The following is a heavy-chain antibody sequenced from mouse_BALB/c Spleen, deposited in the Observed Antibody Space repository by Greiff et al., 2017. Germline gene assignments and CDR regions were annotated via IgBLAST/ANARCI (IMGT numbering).Heavy chain of an antibody. Sequence: EVQLQQSGPELVNPGASVKISCKASGYSFTGYFMNWVMQSHGKSLEWIGRINPYNGDTFYNQKFKGKATLTVDKSSSTAHMELRSLASEDSAVYYCATYGNYGDAMDYWGQGTSVTVSS. CDR2: INPYNGDT. J-gene: IGHJ4*01. CDR1: GYSFTGYF. D-gene: IGHD2-1*01. V-gene: IGHV1-20*02. CDR3: ATYGNYGDAMDY.